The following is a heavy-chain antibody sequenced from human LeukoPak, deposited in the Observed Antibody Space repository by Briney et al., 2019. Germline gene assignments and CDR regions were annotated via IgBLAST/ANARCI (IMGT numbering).Heavy chain of an antibody. J-gene: IGHJ5*02. Sequence: GGSLRLSCAASGFTFSSYAMSWVRQAPGKGLEWVSAISGSGGSTYYADSVKGRFTISRDNARNSLYLQMNSLRAEDTAVYYCARDSSGWYHWFDPWGQGTLVTVSS. CDR1: GFTFSSYA. D-gene: IGHD6-19*01. CDR2: ISGSGGST. V-gene: IGHV3-23*01. CDR3: ARDSSGWYHWFDP.